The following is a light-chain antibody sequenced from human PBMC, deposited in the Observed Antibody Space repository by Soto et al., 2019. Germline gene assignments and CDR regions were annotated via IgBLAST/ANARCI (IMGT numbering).Light chain of an antibody. J-gene: IGLJ2*01. Sequence: QSVLTQPRSVSGSPGQSVTVSCTGTSSDVGGYNYVSWYQQHPGRAPQLILYNVNERPSGVPDRFSGSKSGTSASLAITGLQAEDEADYYCQSYDSSLSGVVFGGGTKVTVL. CDR3: QSYDSSLSGVV. V-gene: IGLV2-11*01. CDR1: SSDVGGYNY. CDR2: NVN.